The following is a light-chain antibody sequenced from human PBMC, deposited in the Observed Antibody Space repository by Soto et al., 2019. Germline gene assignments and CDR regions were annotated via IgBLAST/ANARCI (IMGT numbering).Light chain of an antibody. CDR2: TAS. CDR3: QQTNSVPLT. V-gene: IGKV1-12*01. J-gene: IGKJ4*01. Sequence: DSQMTQSPSSVSSSVGDRVTITCRASQDISNYLACYQQKPGKAPNLLIYTASSLQSGVPSKFSGSGSGTDFTLTISSLQPEDFATYYCQQTNSVPLTFGGGTKVEIK. CDR1: QDISNY.